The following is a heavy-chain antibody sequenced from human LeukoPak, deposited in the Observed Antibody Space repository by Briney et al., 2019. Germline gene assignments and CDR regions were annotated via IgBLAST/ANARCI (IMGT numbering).Heavy chain of an antibody. D-gene: IGHD6-13*01. CDR1: GGSFSGYY. CDR3: ARRVREYSSSPFDY. CDR2: INHSGST. V-gene: IGHV4-34*01. J-gene: IGHJ4*02. Sequence: SETLSLTCAVYGGSFSGYYWSWIRQPPGKGLEWIGEINHSGSTNYNPSLKSRVTISVDTSKNQFSLKLSSVTAADTAVYYCARRVREYSSSPFDYWGQGTLVTVSS.